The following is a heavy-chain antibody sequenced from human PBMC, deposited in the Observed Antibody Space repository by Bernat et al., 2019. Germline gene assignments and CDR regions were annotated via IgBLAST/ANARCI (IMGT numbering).Heavy chain of an antibody. V-gene: IGHV3-30*03. J-gene: IGHJ6*02. CDR2: ISYDGSNK. Sequence: VQLVESGGGLVKPGGSLRLSCAASGFTFSSYSMNWVRQAPGKGLEWVAVISYDGSNKYYADSVKGRFTISRDNSKNTLYLQMNSLRAEDTAVYYCARDPGYDFWSGYLYYYYGMDVWGQGTTVTVSS. D-gene: IGHD3-3*01. CDR1: GFTFSSYS. CDR3: ARDPGYDFWSGYLYYYYGMDV.